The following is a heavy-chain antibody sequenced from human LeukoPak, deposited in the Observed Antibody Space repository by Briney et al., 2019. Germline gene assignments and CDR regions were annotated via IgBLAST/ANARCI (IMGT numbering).Heavy chain of an antibody. J-gene: IGHJ4*02. CDR2: IYSSGGT. Sequence: PSETLSLTCTVSGDSMTKYYWSWIRQPPGKGLEWIGFIYSSGGTSYNPPLKSRITISIDMSKNQFSLKMYSVTAADAAVYYCVSQVSGSMSQNWGQGTLVTVSS. V-gene: IGHV4-59*01. D-gene: IGHD2-21*01. CDR3: VSQVSGSMSQN. CDR1: GDSMTKYY.